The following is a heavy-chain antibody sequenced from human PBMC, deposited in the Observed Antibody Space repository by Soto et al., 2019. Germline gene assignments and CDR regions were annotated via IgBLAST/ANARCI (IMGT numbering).Heavy chain of an antibody. CDR2: SRNKPNGYTT. V-gene: IGHV3-72*01. CDR3: VRVKPGDSFDA. J-gene: IGHJ4*02. Sequence: EVQLVESGGGLVQPGGSLRLSCAATGFALTNHYMDWVRQAPGQGLDWVGRSRNKPNGYTTDYASSVIGRFTISRDDSTTSLYLEMISLKTVDTAVYYCVRVKPGDSFDAWGQGTLVTVSA. D-gene: IGHD4-17*01. CDR1: GFALTNHY.